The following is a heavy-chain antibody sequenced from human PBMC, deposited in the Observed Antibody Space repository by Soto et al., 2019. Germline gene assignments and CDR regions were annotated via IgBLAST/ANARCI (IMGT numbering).Heavy chain of an antibody. D-gene: IGHD2-21*02. Sequence: ASVKVSCKASGYTFISYGISWALQAPGQGLEWMGWISGYNGNTNYAQKFQDRVTMTTDTSTSTAYMELKSLRSDDTAVYYCARHIVVVTAPYYFDYWGQGTLVTVSS. V-gene: IGHV1-18*01. J-gene: IGHJ4*02. CDR1: GYTFISYG. CDR2: ISGYNGNT. CDR3: ARHIVVVTAPYYFDY.